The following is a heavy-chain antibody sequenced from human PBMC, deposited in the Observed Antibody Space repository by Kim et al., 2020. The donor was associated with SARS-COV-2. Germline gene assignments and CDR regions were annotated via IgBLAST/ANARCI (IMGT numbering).Heavy chain of an antibody. CDR3: ARHPSITMIVIAWYFDL. Sequence: GSLSLTCTVSGGSISSSSYYWGWIRQPPGKGLEWIGSIYYSGSTYYNPSLKSRVTISVDTSKNQFSLKLSSVTAADTAVYYCARHPSITMIVIAWYFDLWGRGTLVTVSS. J-gene: IGHJ2*01. CDR1: GGSISSSSYY. CDR2: IYYSGST. V-gene: IGHV4-39*01. D-gene: IGHD3-22*01.